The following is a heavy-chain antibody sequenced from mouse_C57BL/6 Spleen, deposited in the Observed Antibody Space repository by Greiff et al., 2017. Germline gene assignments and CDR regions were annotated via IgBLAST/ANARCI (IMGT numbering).Heavy chain of an antibody. D-gene: IGHD1-1*01. CDR3: AGITTGPYYFDY. CDR2: INPNNGGT. V-gene: IGHV1-26*01. CDR1: GYTFTDYY. J-gene: IGHJ2*01. Sequence: EVQLQQSGPELVKPGASVKISCKASGYTFTDYYMNWVKQSHGKSLEWIGDINPNNGGTSYNQKFKGKATLTVDKSSSTAYMELRSLTSEDSAVYYCAGITTGPYYFDYWGQGTTLTVSS.